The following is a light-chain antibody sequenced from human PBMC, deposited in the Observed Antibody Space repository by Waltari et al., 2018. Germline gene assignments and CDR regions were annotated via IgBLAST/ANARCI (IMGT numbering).Light chain of an antibody. CDR3: QQYNNWPLT. CDR1: QSVSSN. V-gene: IGKV3-15*01. CDR2: GAS. Sequence: ERVMTQSPATLSVSPGERATLSCRASQSVSSNLAWYQQKPGQAPRILIYGASTRATGFPARFSGSWSGTEFTLTISSLQSEDFAVDYCQQYNNWPLTFGGGTKVEIK. J-gene: IGKJ4*01.